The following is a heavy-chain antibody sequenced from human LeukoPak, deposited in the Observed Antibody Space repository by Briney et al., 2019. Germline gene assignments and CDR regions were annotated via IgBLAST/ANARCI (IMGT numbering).Heavy chain of an antibody. CDR3: TIGYHYLYWHSSFDY. J-gene: IGHJ4*02. CDR1: GFPFHDTL. Sequence: GGSLRLSCAHCGFPFHDTLMRWVLQAPGKGLEWVGHLKSKTDGGTTDYAAPVKGRFTISRDDSRNTVYLQTNSLKTEDTAVYYCTIGYHYLYWHSSFDYWGQGTLVTVSS. V-gene: IGHV3-15*01. CDR2: LKSKTDGGTT. D-gene: IGHD3-3*02.